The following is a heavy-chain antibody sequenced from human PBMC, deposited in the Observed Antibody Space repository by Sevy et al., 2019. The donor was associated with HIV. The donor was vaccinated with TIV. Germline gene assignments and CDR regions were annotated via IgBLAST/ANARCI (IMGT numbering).Heavy chain of an antibody. CDR1: GFTFSSYA. V-gene: IGHV3-23*01. D-gene: IGHD4-17*01. CDR3: AINDYGDYSPFDY. J-gene: IGHJ4*02. Sequence: GGCLRLSCAASGFTFSSYAMSWVRQAPGKGLEWVSAISGSGGSTYYADSVKGRFTISRDNSKNTLYLQMNSLRAEDTAVYYCAINDYGDYSPFDYWGQGTLVTVST. CDR2: ISGSGGST.